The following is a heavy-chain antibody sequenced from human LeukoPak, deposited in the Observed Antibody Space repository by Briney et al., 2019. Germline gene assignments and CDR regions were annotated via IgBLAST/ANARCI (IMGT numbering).Heavy chain of an antibody. V-gene: IGHV5-51*01. D-gene: IGHD6-19*01. J-gene: IGHJ4*02. CDR3: AREAPGAVAIDY. Sequence: GESLKISCNASGYSFTSYLIGWVRQMPGKGLEWRWIIYPGDSDTRYSPSFQGQVTISADKSISTAYLQWSSLKASDTAMYYCAREAPGAVAIDYWGQGTLVTVSS. CDR1: GYSFTSYL. CDR2: IYPGDSDT.